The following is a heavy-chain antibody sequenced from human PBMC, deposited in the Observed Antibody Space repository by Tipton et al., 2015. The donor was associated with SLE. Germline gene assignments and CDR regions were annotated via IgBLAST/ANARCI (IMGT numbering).Heavy chain of an antibody. J-gene: IGHJ6*02. CDR2: IYHSGST. V-gene: IGHV4-38-2*02. Sequence: TLSLTCAVSGYSISSGYYWGWIRQPPGKGLEWIGSIYHSGSTYYNPSLKSRLTISVDTSKNRFSLKLSSVTAADTAVYYCARDDWGNYYGMDVWGQGTTVTVSS. D-gene: IGHD3-9*01. CDR1: GYSISSGYY. CDR3: ARDDWGNYYGMDV.